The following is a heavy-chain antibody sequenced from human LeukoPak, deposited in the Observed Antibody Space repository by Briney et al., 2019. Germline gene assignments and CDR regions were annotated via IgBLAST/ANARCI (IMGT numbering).Heavy chain of an antibody. J-gene: IGHJ4*02. D-gene: IGHD4-17*01. V-gene: IGHV3-74*01. CDR3: ARDPFYGDADLDS. CDR2: IKNDGSIT. CDR1: GFTFSNYW. Sequence: GGSLRLSCAASGFTFSNYWMHWVRQAPGKGLVWVSRIKNDGSITTYADSVKGRFTISRDNAKNTLYLQMNSLRAEDTAVYYCARDPFYGDADLDSWGQGTLVTVSS.